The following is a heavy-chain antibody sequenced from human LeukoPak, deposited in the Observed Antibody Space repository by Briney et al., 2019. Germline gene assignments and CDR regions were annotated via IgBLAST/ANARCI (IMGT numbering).Heavy chain of an antibody. J-gene: IGHJ5*02. D-gene: IGHD2-2*01. CDR3: AQEISSWYRIEGMFDP. Sequence: GGSLRLSCVASGFTFSNYWMTWVRQAPGKGLEWVANIKQDGSEKYYVDSVRGRFTISRDNAKNSLYLQVNSLRAEDTAVYYCAQEISSWYRIEGMFDPWGQGTLVSVSS. CDR1: GFTFSNYW. CDR2: IKQDGSEK. V-gene: IGHV3-7*01.